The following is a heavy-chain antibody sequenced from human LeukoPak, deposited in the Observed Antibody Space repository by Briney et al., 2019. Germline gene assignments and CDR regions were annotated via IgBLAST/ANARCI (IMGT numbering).Heavy chain of an antibody. CDR2: IYSDGYT. CDR1: GFTASNNY. V-gene: IGHV3-53*01. J-gene: IGHJ4*02. Sequence: PGGSLRLSCAASGFTASNNYMSWVRQAPGKGLEWVSVIYSDGYTYYADSVKGRFTVSRDNSKNTLYLQMNSLRAEDTAVYYCARWGGYSYGIENWGQGTLVTVSS. CDR3: ARWGGYSYGIEN. D-gene: IGHD5-18*01.